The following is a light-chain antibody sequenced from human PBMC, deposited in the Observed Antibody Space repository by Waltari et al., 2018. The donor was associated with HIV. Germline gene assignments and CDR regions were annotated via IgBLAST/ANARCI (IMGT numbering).Light chain of an antibody. J-gene: IGLJ2*01. V-gene: IGLV1-51*01. CDR2: DNN. CDR1: TSNIGNHY. Sequence: QSVLTQPPSVSAAPGQTVTTSCSGSTSNIGNHYVSWYQQPPGTAPKLLISDNNKRPSGIPGRFAGSKSGTSATLGITGLQAGDEADYYGGTWDSSLSAVVFGGGTKLTVL. CDR3: GTWDSSLSAVV.